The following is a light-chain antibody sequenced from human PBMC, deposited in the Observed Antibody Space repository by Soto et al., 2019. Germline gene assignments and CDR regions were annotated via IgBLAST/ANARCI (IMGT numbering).Light chain of an antibody. J-gene: IGKJ1*01. CDR1: QSVSSN. V-gene: IGKV3D-15*01. CDR3: QQYNNWPSWT. CDR2: GAS. Sequence: EIVITQSPATLSVSPGERATLSFRASQSVSSNLAWYQQKPGQAPRLLIYGASSRPTGIPDRFSGSGSGTDFTLTISRLEPEDFAVYYCQQYNNWPSWTFGQGTKVDIK.